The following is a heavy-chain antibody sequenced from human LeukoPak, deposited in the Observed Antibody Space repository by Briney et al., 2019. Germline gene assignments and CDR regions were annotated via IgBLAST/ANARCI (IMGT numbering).Heavy chain of an antibody. CDR1: GGSISSGGYY. CDR2: INHSGST. Sequence: PSQTLSLTCTVSGGSISSGGYYWSWIRQPPGKGLEWIGEINHSGSTNYNPSLKSRVTISVDTSKNQFSLKLSSVTAADTAVYYCARVLNYYGSGSYYYWGQGTLVTVSS. V-gene: IGHV4-30-2*01. J-gene: IGHJ4*02. CDR3: ARVLNYYGSGSYYY. D-gene: IGHD3-10*01.